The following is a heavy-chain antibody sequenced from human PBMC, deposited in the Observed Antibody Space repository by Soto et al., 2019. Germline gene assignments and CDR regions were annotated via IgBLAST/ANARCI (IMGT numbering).Heavy chain of an antibody. CDR3: ARHQGDYHAYLYYGMDV. D-gene: IGHD4-17*01. CDR1: GYSFTSYW. CDR2: IYPGDSDT. J-gene: IGHJ6*02. V-gene: IGHV5-51*01. Sequence: GEYLKISCQGSGYSFTSYWIGWVRQMPGKGLEWMGIIYPGDSDTRYSPSFQSQVTISADKSISTAYLQWSSLKASDTAMYYCARHQGDYHAYLYYGMDVSGQGTTGTGSS.